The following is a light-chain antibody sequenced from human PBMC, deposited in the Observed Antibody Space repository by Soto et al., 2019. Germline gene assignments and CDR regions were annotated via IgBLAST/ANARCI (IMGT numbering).Light chain of an antibody. V-gene: IGKV1-5*01. CDR3: QQYDKYSK. Sequence: IQMTQSPSTLSASVGDTVTITCRASQSISVSLAWYQQKPGKAPNLLIYDASTLQGGVPSRFSGSGYGKEFTLTVTSLQPEDFATYFCQQYDKYSKFAHGTKVDIK. CDR2: DAS. CDR1: QSISVS. J-gene: IGKJ1*01.